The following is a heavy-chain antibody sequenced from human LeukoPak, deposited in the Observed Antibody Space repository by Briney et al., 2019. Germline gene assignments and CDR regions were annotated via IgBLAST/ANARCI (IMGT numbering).Heavy chain of an antibody. Sequence: GGSLRLSCAASGFTFSSYGMHWVRQAPGKGLEWVAVIWYDGSNKYYADSVKGRFTISRDNSKNTLYLQMNSLRAEDTAVYYCAKDLSYHDSSGQIDYWGQGTLVTVSS. D-gene: IGHD3-22*01. CDR2: IWYDGSNK. CDR1: GFTFSSYG. V-gene: IGHV3-33*06. J-gene: IGHJ4*02. CDR3: AKDLSYHDSSGQIDY.